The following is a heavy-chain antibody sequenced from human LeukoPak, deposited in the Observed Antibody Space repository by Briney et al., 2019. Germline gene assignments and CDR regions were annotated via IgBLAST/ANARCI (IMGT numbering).Heavy chain of an antibody. CDR3: ARIAAAGSYNWFDP. V-gene: IGHV3-66*01. CDR1: GFTVSSNY. CDR2: LYSGGHT. D-gene: IGHD6-13*01. J-gene: IGHJ5*02. Sequence: GGSLRLSCAASGFTVSSNYMSWIRQAPGKGLEWVSILYSGGHTYYTDSVKGRFTISRDNSKNTLYLQMNSLRAEDTAVYYCARIAAAGSYNWFDPWGQGTLVTVSS.